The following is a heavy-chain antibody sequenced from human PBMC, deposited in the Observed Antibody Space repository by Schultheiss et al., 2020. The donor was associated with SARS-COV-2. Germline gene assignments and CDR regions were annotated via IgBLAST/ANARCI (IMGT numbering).Heavy chain of an antibody. CDR3: AALNGIPYYYDSSGSDY. Sequence: SETLSLTCGVSGGSFGNYYWTWLRQPPGKGLEWIGEIIHSGSANYNPSVESRVTISIDTSKNQFSLKLSSVTAADTAVYYCAALNGIPYYYDSSGSDYWGQGTLVTVSS. CDR1: GGSFGNYY. D-gene: IGHD3-22*01. CDR2: IIHSGSA. J-gene: IGHJ4*02. V-gene: IGHV4-34*12.